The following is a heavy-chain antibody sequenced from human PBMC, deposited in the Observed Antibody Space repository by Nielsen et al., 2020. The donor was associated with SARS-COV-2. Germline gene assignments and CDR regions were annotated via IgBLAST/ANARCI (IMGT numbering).Heavy chain of an antibody. D-gene: IGHD5-24*01. CDR3: ARLPHGYNYGRYYYHGLDV. CDR1: GFTFSSYD. V-gene: IGHV3-13*04. Sequence: GESLKISCAASGFTFSSYDLHWVRQAAGRGLEGVSGVGTAGDTYYADSVRGRFTISRENADNPLSLQMNSLRVGDTAVYYCARLPHGYNYGRYYYHGLDVWGQGTTVTVS. J-gene: IGHJ6*02. CDR2: VGTAGDT.